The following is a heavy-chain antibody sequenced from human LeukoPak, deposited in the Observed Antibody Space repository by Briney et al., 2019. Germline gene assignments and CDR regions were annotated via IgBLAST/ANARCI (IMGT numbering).Heavy chain of an antibody. D-gene: IGHD1-26*01. V-gene: IGHV1-2*02. CDR3: ARVAMSGIGSDDF. CDR1: GYTFTGYY. J-gene: IGHJ4*02. Sequence: ASVKVSCKASGYTFTGYYVHWVRQAPGQGLEWMGWINPYSGDTNYAQKFQGRVTMTRDTSISTAYMELSSLKSDDTAVYYCARVAMSGIGSDDFRGQGTLVTASS. CDR2: INPYSGDT.